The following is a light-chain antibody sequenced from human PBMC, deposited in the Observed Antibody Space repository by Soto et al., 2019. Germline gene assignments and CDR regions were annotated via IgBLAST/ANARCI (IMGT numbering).Light chain of an antibody. CDR2: KVS. V-gene: IGKV2-30*01. J-gene: IGKJ1*01. CDR1: QSLEYSDGNTY. CDR3: XQNTHWPPRT. Sequence: DVVMTQSPLSLPVTLGQPASISCRSSQSLEYSDGNTYLNWFHQRPGQSPRRLIYKVSNRDSGVPDRFSGSGSGTDFALKISRVEAEDVGIYXXXQNTHWPPRTFGQGTKVEIK.